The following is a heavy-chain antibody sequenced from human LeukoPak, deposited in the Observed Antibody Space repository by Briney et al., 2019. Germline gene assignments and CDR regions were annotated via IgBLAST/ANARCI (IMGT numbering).Heavy chain of an antibody. CDR2: IYSGGST. V-gene: IGHV3-53*01. CDR3: AREVDYYDSSGYYSSRYFQH. J-gene: IGHJ1*01. CDR1: GFTVSSNY. Sequence: GGSLRLSCAASGFTVSSNYMSWVRQAPGKGLEWVSVIYSGGSTYYADSVKGRFTISRDNSKNTLYLEMNSLRAEDTAVYYCAREVDYYDSSGYYSSRYFQHWGQGTLVTVSS. D-gene: IGHD3-22*01.